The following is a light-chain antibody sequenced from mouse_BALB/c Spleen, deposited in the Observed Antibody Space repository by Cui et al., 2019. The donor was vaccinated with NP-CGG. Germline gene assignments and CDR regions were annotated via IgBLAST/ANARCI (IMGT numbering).Light chain of an antibody. Sequence: QAVVTQESALTTSPGVTVTLTCRSSTGAVTTSNYANWVQEKPDHLFTGLIGGTINRAPGVPARFSGSLIGDKAALTITGAQTEDEAIYFCALWYSNHWVFGGGTKLTVL. CDR1: TGAVTTSNY. J-gene: IGLJ1*01. CDR2: GTI. V-gene: IGLV1*01. CDR3: ALWYSNHWV.